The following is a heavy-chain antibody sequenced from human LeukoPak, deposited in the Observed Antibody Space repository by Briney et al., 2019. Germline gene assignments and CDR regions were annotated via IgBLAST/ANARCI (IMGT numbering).Heavy chain of an antibody. Sequence: GGSLRLSCAASGFTVSSNYMSWVRQAPGKGLEWVSVIYSGGSTYYADSVKGRFTISRDNSKNTLYLQMNSLRAEDTAVYYCARGGYSSGYGAFDIWGQGTMVTVSS. CDR1: GFTVSSNY. CDR3: ARGGYSSGYGAFDI. V-gene: IGHV3-53*01. J-gene: IGHJ3*02. D-gene: IGHD6-19*01. CDR2: IYSGGST.